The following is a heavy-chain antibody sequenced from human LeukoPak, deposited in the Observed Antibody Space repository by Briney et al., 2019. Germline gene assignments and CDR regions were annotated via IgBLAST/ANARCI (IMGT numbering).Heavy chain of an antibody. Sequence: PGGSLRLSCAASGFTFSSHGMNWVRQAPGKGLEWLSSVSGSGANTYYADSVKGRVTISRDDSKSAVSLLMNSLRAEDTAVYYCAKDFGDFFPPFFDSWGHGTLVTVSS. CDR3: AKDFGDFFPPFFDS. J-gene: IGHJ4*01. CDR1: GFTFSSHG. D-gene: IGHD4-17*01. V-gene: IGHV3-23*01. CDR2: VSGSGANT.